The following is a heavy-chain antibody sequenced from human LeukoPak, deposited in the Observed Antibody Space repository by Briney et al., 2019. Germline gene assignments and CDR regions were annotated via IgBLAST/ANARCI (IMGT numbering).Heavy chain of an antibody. CDR2: IIPILGTA. D-gene: IGHD5-18*01. Sequence: ASVEVSCKASGGAFSSYAISWVRQAPGQGLEWMGRIIPILGTANYAQKFQGRVTITADKSTSTAYMELSSLRSEDTAVYYCARQGGYSYGDFDYWGQGTLVTVSS. J-gene: IGHJ4*02. V-gene: IGHV1-69*04. CDR1: GGAFSSYA. CDR3: ARQGGYSYGDFDY.